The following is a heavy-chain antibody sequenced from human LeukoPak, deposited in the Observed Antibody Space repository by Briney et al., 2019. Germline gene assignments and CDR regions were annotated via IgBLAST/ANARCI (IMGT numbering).Heavy chain of an antibody. CDR2: IYISGST. CDR3: ARDRGTWNDDGFDY. J-gene: IGHJ4*02. Sequence: SETLSLTCTVSGGSISSYYWSWIRQLAGKGLEWIGRIYISGSTNYNPSLKSRVTMSVDTSKNQFSLKLSSVTAADTAVYYCARDRGTWNDDGFDYWGQGTLVTVSS. D-gene: IGHD1-1*01. V-gene: IGHV4-4*07. CDR1: GGSISSYY.